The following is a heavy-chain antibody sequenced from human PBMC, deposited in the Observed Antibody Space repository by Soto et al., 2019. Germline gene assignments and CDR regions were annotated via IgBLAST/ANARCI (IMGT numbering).Heavy chain of an antibody. CDR2: IYRGGST. CDR3: GRGSGGSPGWLAS. CDR1: GFTVSSNY. V-gene: IGHV3-53*01. Sequence: GSLSLSCAASGFTVSSNYMSWVRHAQEKGLEEVSVIYRGGSTYNALSAKSRFTISRDTPKNTLYLQMISLRAEATAGYYCGRGSGGSPGWLASWAQGPLVTVPS. D-gene: IGHD2-15*01. J-gene: IGHJ4*02.